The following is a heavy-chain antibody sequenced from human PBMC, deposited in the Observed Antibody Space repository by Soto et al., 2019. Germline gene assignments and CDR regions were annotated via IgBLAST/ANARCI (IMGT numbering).Heavy chain of an antibody. CDR3: ARFRKGKYSGFEYYYYYYMDV. V-gene: IGHV4-34*01. D-gene: IGHD5-12*01. CDR2: INHSGST. Sequence: SETLSLTCAVYGGSFSGYYWSWIRQPPGKGLEWIGEINHSGSTNYNPSLKSRVTISVDTSKNQFSLKLSSVTAADTAVYYCARFRKGKYSGFEYYYYYYMDVWGKGTTVTVSS. J-gene: IGHJ6*03. CDR1: GGSFSGYY.